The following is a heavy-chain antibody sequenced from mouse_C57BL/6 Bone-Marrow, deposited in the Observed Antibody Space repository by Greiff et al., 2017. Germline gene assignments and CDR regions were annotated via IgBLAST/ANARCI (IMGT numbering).Heavy chain of an antibody. D-gene: IGHD1-1*01. Sequence: QVQLQQSGAELVRPGASVTLSCKASGYTFTDYEMHWVKQTPVHGLEWIGAIDPDTGGTAYTQKFKGKAILTADKSSSTAYMELRSLTSEDSAVYYCTRYYYADYYAMDYWGQGTSVTVSS. V-gene: IGHV1-15*01. CDR1: GYTFTDYE. CDR3: TRYYYADYYAMDY. J-gene: IGHJ4*01. CDR2: IDPDTGGT.